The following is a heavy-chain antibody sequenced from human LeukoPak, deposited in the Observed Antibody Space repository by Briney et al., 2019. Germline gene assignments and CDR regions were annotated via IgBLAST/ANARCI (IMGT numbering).Heavy chain of an antibody. J-gene: IGHJ5*02. CDR1: GGSVSSGSYY. CDR3: ARLLGWSGPINWFDP. Sequence: KPSETLSLTCTVSGGSVSSGSYYWSWIRQPPGKGLEWIGYIYYSGSTNYNPSLKSRVTISVGTSKNHFSLKLTSVTAADTAVYYCARLLGWSGPINWFDPWGRGTLVTVSS. CDR2: IYYSGST. V-gene: IGHV4-61*03. D-gene: IGHD3-3*01.